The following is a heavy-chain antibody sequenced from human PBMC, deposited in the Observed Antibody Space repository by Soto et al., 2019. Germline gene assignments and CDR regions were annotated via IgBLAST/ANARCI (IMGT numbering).Heavy chain of an antibody. J-gene: IGHJ6*02. CDR1: GYTFTSYG. CDR2: ISAYNGNT. V-gene: IGHV1-18*04. D-gene: IGHD3-3*01. CDR3: ARDPDKYYDFWSGYAAGLYYGMDV. Sequence: ASVKVSCKASGYTFTSYGISWVRQAPGQGLEWMGWISAYNGNTNYAQKLQGRVTMTTDTSTSTAYMELRSLRSDDTAVYYCARDPDKYYDFWSGYAAGLYYGMDVWGQGTTVTVSS.